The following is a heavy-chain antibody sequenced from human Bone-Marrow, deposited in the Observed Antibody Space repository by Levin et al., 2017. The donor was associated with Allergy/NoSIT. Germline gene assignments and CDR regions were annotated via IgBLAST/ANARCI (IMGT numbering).Heavy chain of an antibody. CDR1: GFTFSSYA. V-gene: IGHV3-23*01. J-gene: IGHJ4*02. CDR3: AKDMLTPHGTVTTGY. CDR2: ISGSGGST. Sequence: GESLKISCAASGFTFSSYAMSWVRQAPGKGLEWVSAISGSGGSTYYADSVKGRFTISRDNSKNTLYLQMNSLRAEDTAVYYCAKDMLTPHGTVTTGYWGQGTLVTVSS. D-gene: IGHD4-17*01.